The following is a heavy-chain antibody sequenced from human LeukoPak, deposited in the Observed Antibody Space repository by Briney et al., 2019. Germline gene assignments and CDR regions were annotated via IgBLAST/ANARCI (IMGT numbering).Heavy chain of an antibody. CDR3: ASNSGGKTQWYYYGMDV. CDR2: IIPIFGTA. D-gene: IGHD4-23*01. CDR1: GGTCSSYA. J-gene: IGHJ6*02. V-gene: IGHV1-69*01. Sequence: ASVKVSCKASGGTCSSYAISWVRQAPGQGLEWMGGIIPIFGTANYAQKFQGRVTITADESTSTAYMELSSLRSEDTAVYYCASNSGGKTQWYYYGMDVWGQGTTVTVSS.